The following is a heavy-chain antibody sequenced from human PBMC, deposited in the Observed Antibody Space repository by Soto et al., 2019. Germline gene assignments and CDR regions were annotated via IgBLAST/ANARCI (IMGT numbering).Heavy chain of an antibody. CDR3: ARDPGASSSWYLLRTHPDGEAFNWFDP. CDR1: GFTFSSYS. D-gene: IGHD6-13*01. Sequence: PGGSLRLSCAASGFTFSSYSMNWVRQAPGKGLEWVSSISSSSSYIYYADSVKGRFTISRDNAKNSLYLQMNSLRAEDTAVYYCARDPGASSSWYLLRTHPDGEAFNWFDPWGQGTLVTVSS. CDR2: ISSSSSYI. J-gene: IGHJ5*02. V-gene: IGHV3-21*01.